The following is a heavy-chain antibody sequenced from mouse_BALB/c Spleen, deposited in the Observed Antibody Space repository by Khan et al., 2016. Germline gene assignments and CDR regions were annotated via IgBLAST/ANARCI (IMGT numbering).Heavy chain of an antibody. J-gene: IGHJ3*01. V-gene: IGHV14-3*02. D-gene: IGHD2-4*01. CDR2: LDPANGNT. Sequence: VQLQQSGAELVKPGASVKLSCTASGFNIKDTYMHWVKQRPEQGLAWIGRLDPANGNTKYDPKFQGKATITADTSSNTAYLQPRSLTSADTAVYYGARSRNDYDGGFGYWGQGTLVTGSA. CDR3: ARSRNDYDGGFGY. CDR1: GFNIKDTY.